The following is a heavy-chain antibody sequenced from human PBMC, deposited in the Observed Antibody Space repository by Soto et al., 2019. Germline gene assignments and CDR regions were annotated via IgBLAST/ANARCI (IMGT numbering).Heavy chain of an antibody. D-gene: IGHD2-21*01. J-gene: IGHJ5*02. CDR2: MNPNSGNT. Sequence: ASVKVSCKASGYTFTSYDINWVRQATGQGLEGMGWMNPNSGNTGYAQKFQGRVTMTRNTSISPAYMELSSLRSEDTAVYYCARGPDYSSWFDPWGQGTLVTVSS. CDR1: GYTFTSYD. V-gene: IGHV1-8*01. CDR3: ARGPDYSSWFDP.